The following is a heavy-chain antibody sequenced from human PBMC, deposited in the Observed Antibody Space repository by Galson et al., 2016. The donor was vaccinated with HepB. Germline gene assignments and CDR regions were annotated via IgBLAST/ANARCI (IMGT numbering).Heavy chain of an antibody. J-gene: IGHJ4*02. V-gene: IGHV3-30-3*01. CDR2: ISYDGSNK. D-gene: IGHD4-23*01. CDR1: GFTFSSYA. Sequence: LRLSCAASGFTFSSYAMYWARQAPGKGLEWVAVISYDGSNKYYADSVKGRLTISRDNSKNTLYLQINSLRAEDTAVYYCARDYYGGNSVVCAYWGQGTLVTVSS. CDR3: ARDYYGGNSVVCAY.